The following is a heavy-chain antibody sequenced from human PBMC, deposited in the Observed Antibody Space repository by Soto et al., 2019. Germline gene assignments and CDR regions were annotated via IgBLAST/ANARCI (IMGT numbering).Heavy chain of an antibody. V-gene: IGHV3-20*04. CDR2: INRHGDST. D-gene: IGHD4-17*01. J-gene: IGHJ4*02. CDR1: GLGFDEYG. Sequence: EVYLVEAGGGVVRPGGCLRLSCAASGLGFDEYGMSWVRQGPGKGLEWVSTINRHGDSTAYADSVKGRFTISRDNAKNSLYLQMNGLRAEDTAFYYCARDHRWGYQYGEYVDSWGQGTLVTVSS. CDR3: ARDHRWGYQYGEYVDS.